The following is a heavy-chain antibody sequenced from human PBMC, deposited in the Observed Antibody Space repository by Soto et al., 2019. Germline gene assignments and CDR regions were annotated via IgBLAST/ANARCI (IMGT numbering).Heavy chain of an antibody. J-gene: IGHJ4*02. CDR1: GGSISSYY. Sequence: PSETLSLTCTVSGGSISSYYWSWIRQPPGKGLEWIGYIYYSGRTNYTPSLKSRVTISVGTSKNQFSLKLSSVTAADTAVYYCARDRYGDSDYWGQGTLVTSPQ. CDR2: IYYSGRT. D-gene: IGHD4-17*01. V-gene: IGHV4-59*01. CDR3: ARDRYGDSDY.